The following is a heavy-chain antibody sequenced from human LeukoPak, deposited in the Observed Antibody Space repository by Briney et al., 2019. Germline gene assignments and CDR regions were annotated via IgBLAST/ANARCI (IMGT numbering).Heavy chain of an antibody. V-gene: IGHV3-48*02. CDR3: ARRHCSGGNCHFDC. Sequence: GGSLRLSCAASGYTFSTYSMSWVRQAPGKGLEWVSHISSSSSPIYYADSVKGRFTISRDNAKNSLYLQMDSLRDEDAAVYYCARRHCSGGNCHFDCWGQGTLVTVSS. D-gene: IGHD2-15*01. CDR1: GYTFSTYS. J-gene: IGHJ4*02. CDR2: ISSSSSPI.